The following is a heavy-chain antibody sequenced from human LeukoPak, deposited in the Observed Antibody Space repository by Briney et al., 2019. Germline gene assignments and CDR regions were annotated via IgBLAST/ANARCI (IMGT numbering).Heavy chain of an antibody. CDR2: IYTSGST. CDR1: GGSFSGYY. CDR3: ARVGLKYDSSGYNYYYYMDV. J-gene: IGHJ6*03. Sequence: SETLSLTCAVYGGSFSGYYWSWIRQPPGKGLEWIGRIYTSGSTNYNPSLKSRVTMSVDTSKNQFSLKLSSVTAADTAVYYCARVGLKYDSSGYNYYYYMDVWGKGTTVTISS. D-gene: IGHD3-22*01. V-gene: IGHV4-59*10.